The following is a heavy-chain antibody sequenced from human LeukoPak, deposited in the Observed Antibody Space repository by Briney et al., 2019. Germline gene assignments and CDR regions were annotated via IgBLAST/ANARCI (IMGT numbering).Heavy chain of an antibody. V-gene: IGHV4-39*01. CDR3: ARPYVTYYDFWSGYKDAFDI. CDR2: IYYSGST. D-gene: IGHD3-3*01. CDR1: GGSISSSSYY. J-gene: IGHJ3*02. Sequence: PETLSLTCTVSGGSISSSSYYWGWIRQPPGKGLEWIGSIYYSGSTYYNPSLKSRVTISVDTSKNQFSLKLSSVTAADTAVYYCARPYVTYYDFWSGYKDAFDIWGQGTMVTVSS.